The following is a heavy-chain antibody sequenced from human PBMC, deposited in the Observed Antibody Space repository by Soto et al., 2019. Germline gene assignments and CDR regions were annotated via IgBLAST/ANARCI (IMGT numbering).Heavy chain of an antibody. J-gene: IGHJ5*02. V-gene: IGHV6-1*01. D-gene: IGHD6-19*01. Sequence: SQTLSLTCAISGDSASSNSAAWNWIRQSPSRGLEWLGRTYYRSKWYNDYAVSVKSRITINPDTSKNQFSLQLNSVTPEDTAVYYCARAPAVAGHNWFDPWGQGTLVTVSS. CDR2: TYYRSKWYN. CDR3: ARAPAVAGHNWFDP. CDR1: GDSASSNSAA.